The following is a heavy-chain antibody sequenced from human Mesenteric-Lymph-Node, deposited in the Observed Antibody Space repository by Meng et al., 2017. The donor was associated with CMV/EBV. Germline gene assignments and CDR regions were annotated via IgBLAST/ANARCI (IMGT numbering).Heavy chain of an antibody. D-gene: IGHD4-11*01. CDR2: ISSRSAYI. Sequence: GGSLRLSCAASGFTFSTYTMNWVRQAPGKGLQWVSSISSRSAYIYYADSVKGRFTISRDNAKNSLYLQMSSLRAEDTAVYYCAKDPSPRLQRDGWFDPWGQGTLVTVSS. V-gene: IGHV3-21*06. CDR3: AKDPSPRLQRDGWFDP. J-gene: IGHJ5*02. CDR1: GFTFSTYT.